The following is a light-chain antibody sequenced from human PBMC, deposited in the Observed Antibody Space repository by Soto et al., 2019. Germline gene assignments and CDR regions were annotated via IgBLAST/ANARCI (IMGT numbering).Light chain of an antibody. V-gene: IGKV3D-20*01. CDR2: YSS. CDR1: QSVRTN. CDR3: QQYGNSPQT. J-gene: IGKJ1*01. Sequence: MTQFPDTVSVTSGDRVTLSWGASQSVRTNLAWYQQRPGQAPRLLIHYSSTRASDIPARFSGSGSGTDFTLTISRLEPEDFAVYYCQQYGNSPQTFGQGTKVDI.